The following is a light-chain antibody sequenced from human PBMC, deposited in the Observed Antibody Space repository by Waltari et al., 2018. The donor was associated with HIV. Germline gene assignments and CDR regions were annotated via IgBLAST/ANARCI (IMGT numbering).Light chain of an antibody. J-gene: IGLJ1*01. CDR2: DVS. Sequence: QSALTQPASVSGSPGQSITISCPGTTSYVGGYRYVSWYQQHPGKAPKLMIYDVSNRPSGVSNRFSGSKSDNTASLTISGLQAEDEADYYCSSYTSSSTYVFGTGTKVTVL. CDR3: SSYTSSSTYV. CDR1: TSYVGGYRY. V-gene: IGLV2-14*03.